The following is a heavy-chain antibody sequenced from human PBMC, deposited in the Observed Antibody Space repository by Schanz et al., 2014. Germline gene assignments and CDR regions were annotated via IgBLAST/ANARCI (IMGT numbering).Heavy chain of an antibody. D-gene: IGHD4-17*01. CDR3: ARELRLEYYFDY. CDR2: INPNSGGT. V-gene: IGHV1-2*02. Sequence: QVQLLQSGAEVKKPGASVKVSCKASGYTFTGYYMHWVRQAPGQGLEWMGRINPNSGGTNYAQKIQGRVTMTRDTSISTAYMELSSLRSDATAVYYWARELRLEYYFDYWGQGTQVTVSS. CDR1: GYTFTGYY. J-gene: IGHJ4*02.